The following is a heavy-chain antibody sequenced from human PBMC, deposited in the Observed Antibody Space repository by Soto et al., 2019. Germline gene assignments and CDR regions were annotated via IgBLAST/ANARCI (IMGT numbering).Heavy chain of an antibody. CDR1: GGTFKNHA. Sequence: QVQLVQSGAEVKNPGSSVKVSCKASGGTFKNHAIAWVRQAPGQGLEWMGGITPFSGAANYAQNFQGRVTITADELTNTAYLELSSLRSDDTAVYCCATWSGYSGESLFDPWGQGTLVTVSS. CDR2: ITPFSGAA. V-gene: IGHV1-69*01. J-gene: IGHJ5*02. CDR3: ATWSGYSGESLFDP. D-gene: IGHD3-3*01.